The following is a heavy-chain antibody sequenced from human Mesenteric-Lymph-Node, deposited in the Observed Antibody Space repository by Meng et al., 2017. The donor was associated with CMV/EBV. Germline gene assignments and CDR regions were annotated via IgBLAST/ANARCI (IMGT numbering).Heavy chain of an antibody. J-gene: IGHJ6*02. Sequence: ASVKVSCKASGGTFSSYAISWVRQAPGQGLEWMGWVSGYNGNTDYADKFQGRVALTTDTSTSSAFMQLRSLRPDDTAVYYCARGYCSDYTRCYMREPHNSYSYGMDVWGQGTTVTVSS. CDR2: VSGYNGNT. D-gene: IGHD2-15*01. CDR3: ARGYCSDYTRCYMREPHNSYSYGMDV. CDR1: GGTFSSYA. V-gene: IGHV1-18*01.